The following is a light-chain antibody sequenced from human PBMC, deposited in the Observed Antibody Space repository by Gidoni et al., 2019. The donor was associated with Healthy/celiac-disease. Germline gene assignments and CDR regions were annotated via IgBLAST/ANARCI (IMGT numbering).Light chain of an antibody. CDR1: QSLLHSNGYNY. V-gene: IGKV2-28*01. J-gene: IGKJ2*01. CDR2: LGS. CDR3: IQALQTPPYT. Sequence: DIVMTQSTLSRPVTPGEPASISCMSSQSLLHSNGYNYLDWYLQKPGQSPQLLIYLGSNRAAGVPDRFSGSGSGTDFTLKISRVEAEDVGVYYCIQALQTPPYTFGQWTKLEIK.